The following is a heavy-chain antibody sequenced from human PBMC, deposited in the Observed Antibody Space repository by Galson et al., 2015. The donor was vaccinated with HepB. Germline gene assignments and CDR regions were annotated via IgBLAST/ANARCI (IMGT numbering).Heavy chain of an antibody. CDR1: GFTFSSYW. V-gene: IGHV3-74*01. CDR2: INSDGSSI. Sequence: SLRLSCAATGFTFSSYWMHWVRQAPGKGLVWVSRINSDGSSISYADSVKGRFTISRDNAKNTLYLQMNSLRAEDTAVYYCARGGYNYGYGDYYYYGMDVWGQGTTVTVSS. J-gene: IGHJ6*02. CDR3: ARGGYNYGYGDYYYYGMDV. D-gene: IGHD5-18*01.